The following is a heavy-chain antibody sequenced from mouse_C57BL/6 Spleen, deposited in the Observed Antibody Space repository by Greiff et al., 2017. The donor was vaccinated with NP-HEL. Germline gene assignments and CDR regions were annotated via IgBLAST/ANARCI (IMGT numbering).Heavy chain of an antibody. J-gene: IGHJ2*01. CDR3: ARPIYYGSSSYYFDY. Sequence: VQLQESGPELVKPGASVKLSCKASGYTFTSYDINWVKQRPGQGLEWIGWIYPRDGSTKYNEKFKGKATLTVDTSSSTAYMELHSLTSEDSAVYFCARPIYYGSSSYYFDYWGQGTTLTVSS. CDR1: GYTFTSYD. V-gene: IGHV1-85*01. CDR2: IYPRDGST. D-gene: IGHD1-1*01.